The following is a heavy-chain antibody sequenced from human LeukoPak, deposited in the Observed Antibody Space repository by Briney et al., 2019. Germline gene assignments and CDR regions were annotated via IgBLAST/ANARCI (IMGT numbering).Heavy chain of an antibody. V-gene: IGHV3-21*01. CDR3: VRDWDY. CDR1: GFTFSDYS. CDR2: IRSSSNYI. Sequence: GGSLRLSCAASGFTFSDYSMNWVRQAPGKGLEWVSSIRSSSNYIYYADSLKGRFTISRDNAKNSLYLQMNTLKAEDTAVYYCVRDWDYWGQGTLVTVSS. J-gene: IGHJ4*02.